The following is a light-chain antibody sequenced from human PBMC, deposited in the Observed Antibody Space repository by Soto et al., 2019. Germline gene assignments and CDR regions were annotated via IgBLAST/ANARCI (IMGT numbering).Light chain of an antibody. CDR2: DAS. Sequence: EIVLTQSPGTLSLSPGERATLSCRASQSVSSYLAWYQQKPGQAPRLLIYDASTRATGIPARFSGSGSGTDFTLTISSLQSEDFAVYYCQQYNSWPLTFGGGT. CDR3: QQYNSWPLT. CDR1: QSVSSY. V-gene: IGKV3D-15*01. J-gene: IGKJ4*01.